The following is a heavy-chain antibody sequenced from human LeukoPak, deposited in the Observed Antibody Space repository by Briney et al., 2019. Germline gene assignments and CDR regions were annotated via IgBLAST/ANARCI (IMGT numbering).Heavy chain of an antibody. Sequence: GSLRLSCAASGFTFSSYGMHWVRQAPGKGLEWIGEINHSGGTNYNPSLKSRVTVSVDTSKNQFSLKLSSVTAADTAVYYCARGRYCSSTSCREGYSFDYWGQGTLVTVSS. D-gene: IGHD2-2*01. CDR3: ARGRYCSSTSCREGYSFDY. J-gene: IGHJ4*02. CDR1: GFTFSSYG. CDR2: INHSGGT. V-gene: IGHV4-34*01.